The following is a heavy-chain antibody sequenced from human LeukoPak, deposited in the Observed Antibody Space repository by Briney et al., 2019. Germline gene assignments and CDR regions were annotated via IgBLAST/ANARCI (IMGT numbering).Heavy chain of an antibody. CDR3: VRGSAVGGTSTPLFDY. CDR1: GVTFSSYW. Sequence: PRGSLRLSCAASGVTFSSYWTHWVRHAPGEGLVWVSRINVDGGSINYADSVKGRFTISRDNAKNTLYLQMNSLRAEDTAVYYCVRGSAVGGTSTPLFDYWGQGTLVTVSS. CDR2: INVDGGSI. D-gene: IGHD6-19*01. J-gene: IGHJ4*02. V-gene: IGHV3-74*01.